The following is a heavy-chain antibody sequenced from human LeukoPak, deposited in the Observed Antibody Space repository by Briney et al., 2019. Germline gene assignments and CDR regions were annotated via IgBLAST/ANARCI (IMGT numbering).Heavy chain of an antibody. CDR1: GYTSTSYG. CDR2: ISAYNGNT. CDR3: AREREDIVVVPAALDAFDI. J-gene: IGHJ3*02. Sequence: ASVKVSCKASGYTSTSYGISWVRQAPGQGLEWMGWISAYNGNTNYAQKLQGRVTMTTDTSTSTAYMELRSLRSDDTAVYYCAREREDIVVVPAALDAFDIWGQGTMVTVSS. V-gene: IGHV1-18*04. D-gene: IGHD2-2*01.